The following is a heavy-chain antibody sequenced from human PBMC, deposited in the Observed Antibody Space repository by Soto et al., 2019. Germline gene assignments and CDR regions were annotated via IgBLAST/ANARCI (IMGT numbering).Heavy chain of an antibody. CDR1: GYTFTSYA. CDR2: INAGNGNT. CDR3: ARQGVALELDV. V-gene: IGHV1-3*01. D-gene: IGHD2-21*01. J-gene: IGHJ4*02. Sequence: ASVKVSCKASGYTFTSYAMHWVRQAPGQRLEWMGWINAGNGNTKYSQKFQGRITVSRDDSKNMAFLEINNLKTEDTAVYYCARQGVALELDVWGQGTLVTVSS.